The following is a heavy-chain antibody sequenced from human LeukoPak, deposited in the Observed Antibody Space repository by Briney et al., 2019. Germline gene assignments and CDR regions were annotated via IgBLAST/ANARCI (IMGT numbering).Heavy chain of an antibody. CDR1: GFGFSNYY. D-gene: IGHD3-10*02. CDR3: AELGITMIGGV. CDR2: ISTSGSVI. J-gene: IGHJ6*04. V-gene: IGHV3-11*04. Sequence: PGGSLRVSCAASGFGFSNYYMSWMRQAPGKGLEWVSYISTSGSVIYYADSVRGRFTISRDNAKNSLYLQMNSLRAEDTAVYYCAELGITMIGGVWGKGTTVTISS.